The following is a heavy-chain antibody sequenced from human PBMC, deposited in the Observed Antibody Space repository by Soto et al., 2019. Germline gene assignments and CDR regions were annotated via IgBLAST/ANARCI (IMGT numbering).Heavy chain of an antibody. CDR1: GFTFTNHA. J-gene: IGHJ4*02. CDR3: AKDRPVAGVASNSWGHFDS. V-gene: IGHV3-23*01. D-gene: IGHD6-19*01. Sequence: GGSLRLSCAASGFTFTNHAMTWVRQAPGMGLEWVSTISGSGTNSYYTDSVKGRFTISRDNSKNTLYLQMNSLRAEDTAIYYCAKDRPVAGVASNSWGHFDSWGQGTLVTVSS. CDR2: ISGSGTNS.